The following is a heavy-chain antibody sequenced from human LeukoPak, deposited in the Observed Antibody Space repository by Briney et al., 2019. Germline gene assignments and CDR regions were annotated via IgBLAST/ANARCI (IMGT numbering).Heavy chain of an antibody. Sequence: GGSLRLSCAASGFTFSDHHMDWVRQAPGEGLEWVARIRNKANRYTTEYAASVKGRFTISRDDSENSLYLQMDSLKTEDTAVYYCAKRLAMTGTYHFDYWGQGTLVTVSS. D-gene: IGHD6-19*01. CDR3: AKRLAMTGTYHFDY. CDR1: GFTFSDHH. CDR2: IRNKANRYTT. J-gene: IGHJ4*02. V-gene: IGHV3-72*01.